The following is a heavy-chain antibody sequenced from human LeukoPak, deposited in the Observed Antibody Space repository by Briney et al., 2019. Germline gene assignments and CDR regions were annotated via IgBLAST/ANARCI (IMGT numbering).Heavy chain of an antibody. J-gene: IGHJ4*02. Sequence: SETLSLTCAVYGGSCSGYYWSWIRQPPGKGLEWIGEINHSGSTNYNPSLKSRVTISVDTSKNQFSLKLSSVTAADTAVYYCARRAAAYFDYWGQGTLVTVSS. V-gene: IGHV4-34*01. CDR3: ARRAAAYFDY. D-gene: IGHD6-13*01. CDR1: GGSCSGYY. CDR2: INHSGST.